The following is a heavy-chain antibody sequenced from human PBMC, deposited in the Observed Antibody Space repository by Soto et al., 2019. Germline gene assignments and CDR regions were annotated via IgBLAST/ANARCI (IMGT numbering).Heavy chain of an antibody. J-gene: IGHJ4*02. Sequence: QLQLQESGPGLVKPSETLSLTCTVSGGSISSSSYYWGWIRQPPGKGLEWIGSIYYSGSTYYNPSLKSRVTISVDTSKNQFSLKLSSVTAADTAVYYCARQLGYCSSTSCQPVGYWGQGTLVTVSS. V-gene: IGHV4-39*01. CDR1: GGSISSSSYY. D-gene: IGHD2-2*01. CDR2: IYYSGST. CDR3: ARQLGYCSSTSCQPVGY.